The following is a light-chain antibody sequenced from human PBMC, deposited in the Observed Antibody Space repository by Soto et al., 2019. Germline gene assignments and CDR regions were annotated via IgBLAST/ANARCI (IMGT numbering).Light chain of an antibody. Sequence: DIQMTQSPSTLSASVGDRVTITCRASQSISSWLAWYQQKPGKAPKLLIYDASSLESGFPSRFSGSGSGTEFTLTISSLQPDDFAASYCQQYNSYSHTFGQGTKLQIK. CDR3: QQYNSYSHT. J-gene: IGKJ2*01. CDR1: QSISSW. V-gene: IGKV1-5*01. CDR2: DAS.